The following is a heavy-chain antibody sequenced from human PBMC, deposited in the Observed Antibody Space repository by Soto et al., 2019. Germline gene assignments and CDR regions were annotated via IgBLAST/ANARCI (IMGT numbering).Heavy chain of an antibody. CDR1: GGSMISDD. CDR3: ARRIVATETFDY. V-gene: IGHV4-59*08. CDR2: IYYAGST. D-gene: IGHD5-12*01. J-gene: IGHJ4*02. Sequence: QVRLQESGPGLVKPSETLSLTCTVSGGSMISDDWSWIRQPPGRGLEWIGFIYYAGSTKSNPSLTSPVTLSVVTSTNQFSLTVTSVPAADTALYYCARRIVATETFDYWGQGTLVTVSS.